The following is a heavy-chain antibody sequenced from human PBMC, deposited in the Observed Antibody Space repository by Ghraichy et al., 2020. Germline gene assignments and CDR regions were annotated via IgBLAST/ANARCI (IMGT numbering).Heavy chain of an antibody. CDR1: KFTFSYYA. D-gene: IGHD1-26*01. V-gene: IGHV3-30*04. J-gene: IGHJ3*02. CDR3: ATLHSGTFAFDI. CDR2: ISNDGTKE. Sequence: GGSLRLSCAASKFTFSYYAFHWVRQAPGKGLEWVAFISNDGTKEYYTDSVKGRFTISRDNSNNTLYLQMNTLRPKDTAFYYCATLHSGTFAFDIWGQGTMVTVSS.